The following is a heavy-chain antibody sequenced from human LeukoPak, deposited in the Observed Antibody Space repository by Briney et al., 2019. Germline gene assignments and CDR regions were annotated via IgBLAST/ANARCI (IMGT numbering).Heavy chain of an antibody. CDR1: EFAFSTYR. V-gene: IGHV3-74*01. CDR2: INSDGSST. Sequence: GGSLRLSCAASEFAFSTYRMNWVRQAPGKGLVWVSLINSDGSSTSYADSVKGRFTISRDNAKNTLYLQMNSLRAEDMAVYYCARVSAGYYMDVWGKGTTVTVSS. CDR3: ARVSAGYYMDV. J-gene: IGHJ6*03.